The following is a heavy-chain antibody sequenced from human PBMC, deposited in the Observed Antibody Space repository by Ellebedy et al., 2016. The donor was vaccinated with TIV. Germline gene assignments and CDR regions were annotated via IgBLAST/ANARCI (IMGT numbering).Heavy chain of an antibody. Sequence: GGSLRLSCKGSGYSFTSYWISWVRQMPGKGLEWMGRIDPSDSYTNYSPSFQGHVTISADKSISTAYLQWSSLKASDTAMYYCARPVVATIRGGYYYYGMDVWGQGTTVTVSS. CDR1: GYSFTSYW. J-gene: IGHJ6*02. CDR3: ARPVVATIRGGYYYYGMDV. V-gene: IGHV5-10-1*01. CDR2: IDPSDSYT. D-gene: IGHD5-12*01.